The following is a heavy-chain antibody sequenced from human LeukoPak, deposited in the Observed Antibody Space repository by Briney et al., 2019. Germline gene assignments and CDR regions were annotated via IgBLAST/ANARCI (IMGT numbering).Heavy chain of an antibody. J-gene: IGHJ5*02. Sequence: GGSLRLSCAASGFTFSSYAMHWARQAPGKGLEWVAVISYDGSNKYYADSVKGRFTISRDNSKNTLYLQMNSLRAEDTAVYYCASLPSPYCSSTSCHNWFDPWGQGTLVTVSS. CDR2: ISYDGSNK. CDR1: GFTFSSYA. V-gene: IGHV3-30*04. CDR3: ASLPSPYCSSTSCHNWFDP. D-gene: IGHD2-2*01.